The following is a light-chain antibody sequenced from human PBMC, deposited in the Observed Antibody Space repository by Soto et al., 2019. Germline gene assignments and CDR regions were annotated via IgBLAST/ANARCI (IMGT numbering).Light chain of an antibody. V-gene: IGKV3-20*01. Sequence: EIVLTQSPGTLSLSPGERATLSCRASQSVSSSYLAWYQQKPGQAPRLLIYGASSRATGIPDRFSGSGSGTDSTLTISRLEPEDFAVYYCQQREAFGQGTKVDIK. CDR3: QQREA. CDR1: QSVSSSY. CDR2: GAS. J-gene: IGKJ1*01.